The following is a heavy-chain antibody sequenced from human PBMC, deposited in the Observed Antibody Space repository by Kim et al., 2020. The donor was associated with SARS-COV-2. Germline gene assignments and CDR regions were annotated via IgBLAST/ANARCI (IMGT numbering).Heavy chain of an antibody. J-gene: IGHJ4*02. D-gene: IGHD4-17*01. CDR3: ARVRATVNY. Sequence: GSTHYHPSPKSRATISVDPSKNQFSLKLSSVTAADTAVYYCARVRATVNYWGQGTLVTVSS. V-gene: IGHV4-34*01. CDR2: GST.